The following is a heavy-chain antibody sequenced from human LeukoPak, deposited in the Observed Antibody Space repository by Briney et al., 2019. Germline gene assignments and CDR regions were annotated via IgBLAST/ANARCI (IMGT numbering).Heavy chain of an antibody. CDR3: ARDEYYYYGMDV. Sequence: ASVKVSCKASGYTLTSYGISWVRQAPGQGLEWMGWISAYNGNTNYAQKLQGRVTMTTDTSTSTVYMELRSLRSDDTAVYYCARDEYYYYGMDVWGQGTTVTVSS. J-gene: IGHJ6*02. CDR2: ISAYNGNT. CDR1: GYTLTSYG. V-gene: IGHV1-18*01.